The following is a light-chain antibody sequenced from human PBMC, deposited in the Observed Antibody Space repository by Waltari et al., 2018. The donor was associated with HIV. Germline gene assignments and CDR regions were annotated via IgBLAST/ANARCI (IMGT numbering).Light chain of an antibody. CDR2: NNN. J-gene: IGLJ1*01. V-gene: IGLV1-44*01. CDR3: AACDDSLNGYV. Sequence: QSVLTQPPSASGTPGQRVTIPCSGSSSNIGTNTVSWYQQVPGTAPKLLIYNNNHRPSGVPDRFSGSKSGTSASLAISGLQSEDEADYYCAACDDSLNGYVFGTGTKVTVL. CDR1: SSNIGTNT.